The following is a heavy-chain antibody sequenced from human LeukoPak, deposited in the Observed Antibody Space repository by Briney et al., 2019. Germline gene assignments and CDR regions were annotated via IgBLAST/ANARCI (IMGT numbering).Heavy chain of an antibody. V-gene: IGHV3-23*01. CDR1: GFTFSSYG. J-gene: IGHJ4*02. CDR3: AKDGVYSSSWYVI. D-gene: IGHD6-13*01. Sequence: GGSLRLSCAASGFTFSSYGMSWVRQAPGKGLEWVSAISGSGGSTYYADSVKGRFTISRDNSKNTLYLQMNSLRAEDTAVYYCAKDGVYSSSWYVIWGQGTLVTVSS. CDR2: ISGSGGST.